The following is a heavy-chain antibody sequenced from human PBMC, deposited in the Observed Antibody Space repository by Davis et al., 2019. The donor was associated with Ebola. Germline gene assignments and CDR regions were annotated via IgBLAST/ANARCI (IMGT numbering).Heavy chain of an antibody. CDR1: GYSFSSYG. V-gene: IGHV1-3*01. Sequence: ASVKVSCKPSGYSFSSYGISWVRQAPGQRLEWMGWINAANGNTRYSQSFQGRVTITRDTSTRTAYLEVTNLTSEDTAVYYCAREWQNYYSYWGQGTLVTVSS. CDR3: AREWQNYYSY. J-gene: IGHJ4*02. D-gene: IGHD2-21*02. CDR2: INAANGNT.